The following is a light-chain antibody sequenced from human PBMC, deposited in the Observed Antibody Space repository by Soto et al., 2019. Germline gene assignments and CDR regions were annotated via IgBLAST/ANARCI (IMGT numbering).Light chain of an antibody. CDR3: KQRSNGLS. J-gene: IGKJ3*01. CDR1: QSVSRN. V-gene: IGKV3-11*01. Sequence: EIVLTQSPAILSLSTGERATFYCRASQSVSRNLYWYQHKPGQTPRLLIYDASNRATGIPVRFSGSGSGTDFTLTISSLEPEDFAVYYCKQRSNGLSFGPGTKVDIK. CDR2: DAS.